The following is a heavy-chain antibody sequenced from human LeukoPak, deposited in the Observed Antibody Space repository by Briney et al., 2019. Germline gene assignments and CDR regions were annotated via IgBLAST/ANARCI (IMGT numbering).Heavy chain of an antibody. CDR1: GGSISSGSYY. CDR3: ARQICSSTSCYPYYFDY. Sequence: PSETLSLTCTVSGGSISSGSYYWSWIRQPAGKGLEWIGRIYTSGSTNYNPSLKSRVTISVDTSKNQFSLKLSSVTAADTAVYYCARQICSSTSCYPYYFDYWGQGTLVTVSS. V-gene: IGHV4-61*02. J-gene: IGHJ4*02. CDR2: IYTSGST. D-gene: IGHD2-2*01.